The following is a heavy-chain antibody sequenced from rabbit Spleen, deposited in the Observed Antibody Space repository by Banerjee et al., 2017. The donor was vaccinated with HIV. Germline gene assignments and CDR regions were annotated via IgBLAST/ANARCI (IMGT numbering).Heavy chain of an antibody. CDR1: GFSFSSSY. CDR2: IYTVSSGST. D-gene: IGHD8-1*01. V-gene: IGHV1S45*01. Sequence: QEQLVESGGGLVQPEGSLTLTCTASGFSFSSSYMCWVRQAPGKGLEWIGCIYTVSSGSTYYTSWAKGRFTITKASSTTVTLQMTSLTAADTATYFCARDTGSSFSTYGMDLWGPGTLVTVS. J-gene: IGHJ6*01. CDR3: ARDTGSSFSTYGMDL.